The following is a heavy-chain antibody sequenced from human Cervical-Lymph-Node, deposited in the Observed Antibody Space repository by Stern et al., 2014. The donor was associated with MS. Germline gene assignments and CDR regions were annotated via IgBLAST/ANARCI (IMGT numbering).Heavy chain of an antibody. D-gene: IGHD4-17*01. V-gene: IGHV3-30*01. Sequence: VHLVESGGGVVQPGRSLRLSCAASGFTFSYHAMHWVRQAPGKGLEWVAVISYDGSDNYYAGAVKGRFTLSRDNSKNTLYLQMNSLGAEDTAVYYCARGGAVTSSEYYFDYWGQGTLVTVSS. J-gene: IGHJ4*02. CDR2: ISYDGSDN. CDR1: GFTFSYHA. CDR3: ARGGAVTSSEYYFDY.